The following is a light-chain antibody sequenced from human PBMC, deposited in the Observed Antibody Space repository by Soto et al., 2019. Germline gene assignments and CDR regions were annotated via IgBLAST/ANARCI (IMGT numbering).Light chain of an antibody. V-gene: IGLV3-1*01. Sequence: SYELTQPPSVSVSPGQTASITCSGDKLGDKYVYWYQQKRGQSPVLVMYQDNKRPSGIPERFSGSNSGNTATLTISGTQPMDEAYYYCQAWDSSTVVFGGGTKLTVL. CDR2: QDN. CDR1: KLGDKY. CDR3: QAWDSSTVV. J-gene: IGLJ2*01.